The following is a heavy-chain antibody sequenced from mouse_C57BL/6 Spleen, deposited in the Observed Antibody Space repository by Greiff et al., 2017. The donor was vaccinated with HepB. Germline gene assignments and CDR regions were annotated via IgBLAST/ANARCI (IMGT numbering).Heavy chain of an antibody. CDR1: GFNIKDYY. CDR2: IDPEDGDT. D-gene: IGHD1-1*01. V-gene: IGHV14-1*01. CDR3: TTGDGITTVVPFAY. J-gene: IGHJ3*01. Sequence: EVKLMESGAELVRPGASVKLSCTASGFNIKDYYMHWVKQRPEQGLEWIGRIDPEDGDTEYAPKFQGKATMTADTSSNTAYLQLSSLTSEDTAVYYCTTGDGITTVVPFAYWGQGTLVTVSA.